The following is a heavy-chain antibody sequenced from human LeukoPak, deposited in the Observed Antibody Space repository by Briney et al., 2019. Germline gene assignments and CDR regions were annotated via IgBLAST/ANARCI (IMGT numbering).Heavy chain of an antibody. Sequence: QPGGSLRLSCAASGFTFSNYEMNWVRQAPGKGLEWVSYISSSGSITYNADSVKGRFTISRDNAKNSLYLQMDSLTAEDTAVYYCARGKTGDRVPDFDYWGQGTLVTVSP. CDR1: GFTFSNYE. CDR2: ISSSGSIT. J-gene: IGHJ4*02. CDR3: ARGKTGDRVPDFDY. V-gene: IGHV3-48*03. D-gene: IGHD7-27*01.